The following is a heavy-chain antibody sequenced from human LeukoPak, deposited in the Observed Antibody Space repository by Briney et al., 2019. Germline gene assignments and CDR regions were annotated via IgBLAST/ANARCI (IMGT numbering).Heavy chain of an antibody. J-gene: IGHJ4*02. Sequence: PSETLSLTCTVSGGSISSSSYYWGWIRQPPGKGLEWIGSIYYSGSTYYNPSLKSRVTISVDTSKNQFSLKLSSVTAADTAVYYCARGVRIAAAPVDWGRGTLVTVSS. CDR2: IYYSGST. CDR1: GGSISSSSYY. CDR3: ARGVRIAAAPVD. V-gene: IGHV4-39*07. D-gene: IGHD6-13*01.